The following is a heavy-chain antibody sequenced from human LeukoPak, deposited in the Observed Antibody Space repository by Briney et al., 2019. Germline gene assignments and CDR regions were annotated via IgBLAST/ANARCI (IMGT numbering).Heavy chain of an antibody. CDR2: IYTSGST. V-gene: IGHV4-61*02. J-gene: IGHJ4*02. D-gene: IGHD2-2*02. CDR3: AREEYCSSTTCYTYFDY. CDR1: GDSISSGSYY. Sequence: SQTLSLTCTVSGDSISSGSYYWSWIRQPAGKGLEWIGRIYTSGSTNYNPSLKSRVTISVDMSKTQFSLKLSSVTRTDTAVYYCAREEYCSSTTCYTYFDYWGQGTLVTVSS.